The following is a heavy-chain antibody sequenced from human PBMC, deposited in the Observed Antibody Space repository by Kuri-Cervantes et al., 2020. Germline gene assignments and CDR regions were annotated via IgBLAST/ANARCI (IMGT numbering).Heavy chain of an antibody. Sequence: ASVKVSCKASGYTFTSYGISWVRQAPGQGLEWMGWISAYNGNTSYAQKFQGRVTMTRDTSTSTVYMELSSLRSEDTAVYYCARGVGATRDYYYYYYMDVWGKGTTVTVSS. CDR2: ISAYNGNT. D-gene: IGHD1-26*01. CDR1: GYTFTSYG. V-gene: IGHV1-18*01. J-gene: IGHJ6*03. CDR3: ARGVGATRDYYYYYYMDV.